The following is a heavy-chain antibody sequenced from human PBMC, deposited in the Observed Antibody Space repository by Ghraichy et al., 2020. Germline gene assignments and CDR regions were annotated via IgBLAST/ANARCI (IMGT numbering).Heavy chain of an antibody. J-gene: IGHJ4*02. CDR3: ARTEYGEAPFGGY. CDR2: IGITGTT. Sequence: GGSLRLSCTASGFTFRTYAMCWVRQAAGKGLEWVSTIGITGTTYYADSVRGRFTISRDNSKNSLYLPMNSLRADDTAVYYCARTEYGEAPFGGYWGRGTLGTVSS. V-gene: IGHV3-23*01. CDR1: GFTFRTYA. D-gene: IGHD4-17*01.